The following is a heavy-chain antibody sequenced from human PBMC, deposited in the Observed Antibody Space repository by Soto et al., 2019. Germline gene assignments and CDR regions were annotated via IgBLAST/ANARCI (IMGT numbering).Heavy chain of an antibody. J-gene: IGHJ3*02. CDR1: GFTFSNYA. D-gene: IGHD2-2*01. Sequence: HPGGSLRLSCAASGFTFSNYAMSWVRQAPGKGLEWVSTISGSGGSTFYADSVKGRFTISRDNSKNTLYLQINSLRAEDTAVYYCAKDRGYCSSTSCYPDDAFDIWGQGTMVTVSS. V-gene: IGHV3-23*01. CDR3: AKDRGYCSSTSCYPDDAFDI. CDR2: ISGSGGST.